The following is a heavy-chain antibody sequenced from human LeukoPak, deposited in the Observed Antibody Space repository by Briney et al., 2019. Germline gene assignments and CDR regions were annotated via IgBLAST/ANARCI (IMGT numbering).Heavy chain of an antibody. CDR1: GFTFSSYG. Sequence: GGSLRLSCAASGFTFSSYGMHWVRQAPGKGLEWVAVIWYGGSNKYYADSVKGRFTISRDNSKNTLYLQMNSLRAEDTAVYYCVRALGDAWGQGTLVTVSS. D-gene: IGHD7-27*01. J-gene: IGHJ5*02. V-gene: IGHV3-33*08. CDR2: IWYGGSNK. CDR3: VRALGDA.